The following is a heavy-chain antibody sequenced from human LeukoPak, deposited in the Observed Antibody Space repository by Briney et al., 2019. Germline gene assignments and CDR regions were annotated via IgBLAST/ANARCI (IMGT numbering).Heavy chain of an antibody. CDR2: ISGSGGST. D-gene: IGHD1-14*01. J-gene: IGHJ4*02. CDR1: GFTFSSYA. V-gene: IGHV3-23*01. CDR3: AKDRPVGRKTSGSFDY. Sequence: SGGSLRLSCAASGFTFSSYAMSWVRQAPGKGLEWVSAISGSGGSTYYADSVKGRFTISRDNSKNTLYLQMNSLRAEDTAVYYCAKDRPVGRKTSGSFDYWGQGTLVTVSS.